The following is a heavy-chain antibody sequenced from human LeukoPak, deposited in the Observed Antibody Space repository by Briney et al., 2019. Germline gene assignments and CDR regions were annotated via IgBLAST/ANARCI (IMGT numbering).Heavy chain of an antibody. V-gene: IGHV1-69*04. CDR2: IIPILGIA. J-gene: IGHJ4*02. D-gene: IGHD5-18*01. Sequence: ASVKVSCKASGGTFSSYAISWVRQAPGQGLEWMGRIIPILGIANYAQKFQGRVTITADKSTSTVYMELSSLRSEDTAVYYCARAGYSYGPFDYWGQGTLVTVSS. CDR3: ARAGYSYGPFDY. CDR1: GGTFSSYA.